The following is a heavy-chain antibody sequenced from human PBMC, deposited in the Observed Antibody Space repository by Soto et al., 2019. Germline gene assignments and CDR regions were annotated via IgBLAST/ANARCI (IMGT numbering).Heavy chain of an antibody. V-gene: IGHV4-59*01. CDR3: ASNYGDYVQMSN. Sequence: QVQLQESGPGLVKPSETLSLTCTVSGGSISSYYWSWIRQPPGKGLEWIGYIYYSGSTNYNPSLKSRVTISVDTSKNQFSLKLSSVTAVDTAVYYCASNYGDYVQMSNWGQGTLVTVSS. D-gene: IGHD4-17*01. J-gene: IGHJ4*02. CDR2: IYYSGST. CDR1: GGSISSYY.